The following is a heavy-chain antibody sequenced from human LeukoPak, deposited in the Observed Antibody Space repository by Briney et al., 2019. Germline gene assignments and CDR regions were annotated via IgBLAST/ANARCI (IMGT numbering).Heavy chain of an antibody. CDR3: ARPTTGPATQGYDS. V-gene: IGHV4-39*01. CDR2: IYYRGNT. D-gene: IGHD1-1*01. CDR1: GGSISSSPYY. J-gene: IGHJ4*02. Sequence: SSETLSLTCTVSGGSISSSPYYWAWLREPPGRGLEWIVSIYYRGNTYHNPSLNSRVTISVDSSKHQFSLSVISVTAADTAVYFCARPTTGPATQGYDSWGQGILVTVAS.